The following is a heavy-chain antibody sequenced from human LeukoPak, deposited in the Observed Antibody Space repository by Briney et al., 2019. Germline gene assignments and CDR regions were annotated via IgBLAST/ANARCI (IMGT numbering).Heavy chain of an antibody. CDR2: IYYSGST. Sequence: SETLSLTCTVSGGSISSSSYYWGWIRQPPGKGLEWIGSIYYSGSTYYNPSLKSRVTISVDTSKNQFSLKLSSMTAADTAVYYCAREFLYGSSPTYYFDYWGQGTLVTVSS. D-gene: IGHD3-10*01. CDR3: AREFLYGSSPTYYFDY. J-gene: IGHJ4*02. V-gene: IGHV4-39*02. CDR1: GGSISSSSYY.